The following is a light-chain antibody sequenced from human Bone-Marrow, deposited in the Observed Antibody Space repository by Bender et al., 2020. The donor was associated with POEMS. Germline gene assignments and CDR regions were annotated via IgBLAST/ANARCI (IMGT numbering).Light chain of an antibody. J-gene: IGLJ2*01. V-gene: IGLV3-10*01. Sequence: SYELTQPPSVSVSPGQTARITCSGDALPKKYAFWYQQKAGQAPVLVTYDDSKRPSGILERFSGSKSGNVASLTILGLQAEDEADYYCSSHGRSNIRLFGGGTKLTVL. CDR2: DDS. CDR3: SSHGRSNIRL. CDR1: ALPKKY.